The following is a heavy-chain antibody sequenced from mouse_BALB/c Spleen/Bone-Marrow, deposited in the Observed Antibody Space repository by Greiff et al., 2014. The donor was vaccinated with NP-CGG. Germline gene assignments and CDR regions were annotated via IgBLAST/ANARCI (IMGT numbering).Heavy chain of an antibody. V-gene: IGHV1-14*01. CDR1: GYTFTSYV. D-gene: IGHD6-1*01. J-gene: IGHJ2*01. Sequence: EVQRVESGSELVKPGASVKMSCKASGYTFTSYVMHWVKQKPGQGLEWIGYINPYNDGTKYNEKFKGKATLTSDKSSSTAYMELSSLTSEDSAVYYCARRGRIAEALGYWGQGTTLTVSS. CDR3: ARRGRIAEALGY. CDR2: INPYNDGT.